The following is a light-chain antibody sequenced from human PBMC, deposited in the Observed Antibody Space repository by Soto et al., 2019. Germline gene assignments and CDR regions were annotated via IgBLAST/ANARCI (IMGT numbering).Light chain of an antibody. J-gene: IGLJ1*01. Sequence: QSALTQPASVSGSPGQSITISCAGTSSDVGGYNYVSWYQHHPGKAPKLMICEVSNRPSGVSNRFSGSKSGNTASLTISGLQAEDEADYYCTSYTSSGTDVFGTGTKLTVL. CDR3: TSYTSSGTDV. CDR1: SSDVGGYNY. V-gene: IGLV2-14*01. CDR2: EVS.